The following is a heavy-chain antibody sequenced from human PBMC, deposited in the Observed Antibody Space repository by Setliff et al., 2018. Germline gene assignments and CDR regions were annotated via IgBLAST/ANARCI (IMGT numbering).Heavy chain of an antibody. CDR3: ARAGPTVTFFRVLVISWWDP. V-gene: IGHV4-61*09. D-gene: IGHD3-3*01. CDR1: GDSISSGSYY. J-gene: IGHJ5*02. Sequence: SETLSLTCTVSGDSISSGSYYWTWIRQPAGKGLEWIGHFHTGGSTNYNRSLRSRVSISVDTSKNQFSLKPSSVTAADTATYYCARAGPTVTFFRVLVISWWDPWGQGSLVTVS. CDR2: FHTGGST.